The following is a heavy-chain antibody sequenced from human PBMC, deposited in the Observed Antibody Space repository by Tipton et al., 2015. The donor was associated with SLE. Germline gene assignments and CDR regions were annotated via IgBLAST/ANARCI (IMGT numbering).Heavy chain of an antibody. CDR2: IFQSGSA. V-gene: IGHV4-39*07. CDR3: ATEWYSSTSFDY. J-gene: IGHJ4*01. CDR1: GGSISSGGYY. D-gene: IGHD6-13*01. Sequence: TLSLTCTVSGGSISSGGYYWSWIRQHPGKGLEWIGSIFQSGSARYNPSHKSRASISVDTSKNQFSLRLTSVTAADTAVYYCATEWYSSTSFDYWGHGTRVSVSS.